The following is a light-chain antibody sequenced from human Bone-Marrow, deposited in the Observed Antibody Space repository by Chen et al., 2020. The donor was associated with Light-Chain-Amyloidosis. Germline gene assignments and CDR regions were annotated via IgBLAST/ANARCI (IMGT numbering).Light chain of an antibody. V-gene: IGLV3-21*02. CDR2: DDS. CDR3: QVWDRSRDRPV. J-gene: IGLJ3*02. Sequence: SYVLTQPSSVSVAPGQTATIACGGNNIGSTSLHWYQQTPGQAPLLVVYDDSDRLSGIPERWSGSNTGNTATLTISRVEARDEADDYCQVWDRSRDRPVFGGGTKLTVL. CDR1: NIGSTS.